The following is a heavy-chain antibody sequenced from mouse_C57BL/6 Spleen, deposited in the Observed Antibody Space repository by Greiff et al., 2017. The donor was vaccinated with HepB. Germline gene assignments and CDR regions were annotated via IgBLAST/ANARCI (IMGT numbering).Heavy chain of an antibody. CDR1: GFSLTSYG. Sequence: VQVVESGPGLVQPSQSLSITCTVSGFSLTSYGVHWVRQSPGKGLEWLGVIWSGGSTDYNAAFISRLSISKDNSKSQVFFKMNSLQADDTAIYYCARNGDYDYLDYWGQGTTLTVSS. J-gene: IGHJ2*01. CDR2: IWSGGST. D-gene: IGHD2-4*01. CDR3: ARNGDYDYLDY. V-gene: IGHV2-2*01.